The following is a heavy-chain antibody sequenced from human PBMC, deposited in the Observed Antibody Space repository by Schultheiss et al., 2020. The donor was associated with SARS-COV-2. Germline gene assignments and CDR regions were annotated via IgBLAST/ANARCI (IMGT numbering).Heavy chain of an antibody. CDR2: ISYDGSNK. CDR1: GFTFSSYA. D-gene: IGHD3-3*01. Sequence: GGSLRLSGAASGFTFSSYAMHWVRQAPGKGLEWVAVISYDGSNKYYADSVKGRFTISRDNSKNTLYLQMNSLRAEDTAVYYCARAAYDSKPTYYYYYYMDVWGKGTTVTVSS. CDR3: ARAAYDSKPTYYYYYYMDV. V-gene: IGHV3-30-3*01. J-gene: IGHJ6*03.